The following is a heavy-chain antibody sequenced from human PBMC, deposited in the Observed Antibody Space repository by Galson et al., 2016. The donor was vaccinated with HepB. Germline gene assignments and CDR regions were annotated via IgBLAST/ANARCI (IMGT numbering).Heavy chain of an antibody. CDR2: INPGDSDT. CDR1: GYTFTTYW. Sequence: QSGAEVKKPGESLTISCKAAGYTFTTYWIGWVRQMPGKGLEWMGIINPGDSDTRYSPSFQGQVTISADTSIGTAYLLRRFHLMTTSGGVLGDAFDICGQGTLVTVSS. CDR3: DAFDI. D-gene: IGHD3-16*01. V-gene: IGHV5-51*03. J-gene: IGHJ3*02.